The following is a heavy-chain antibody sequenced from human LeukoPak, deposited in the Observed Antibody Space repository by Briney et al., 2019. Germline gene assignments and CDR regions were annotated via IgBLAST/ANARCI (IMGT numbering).Heavy chain of an antibody. J-gene: IGHJ4*02. Sequence: PSETLSLTCSVSGGSISSYHWSWIGQSPGKGLEWMGYIQYSGSTNRNPSLKSRVTISVDTSKNQFSLKLSSVTAADTAVYYCAILIYDSSGYYFDKWGQGTLVTVSS. CDR3: AILIYDSSGYYFDK. CDR2: IQYSGST. D-gene: IGHD3-22*01. CDR1: GGSISSYH. V-gene: IGHV4-59*08.